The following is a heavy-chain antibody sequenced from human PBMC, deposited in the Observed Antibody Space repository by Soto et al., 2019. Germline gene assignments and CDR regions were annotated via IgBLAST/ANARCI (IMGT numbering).Heavy chain of an antibody. Sequence: QVHLVQSGAEVKKPGASVKVSCKASGYTLTRYGITWVRQAPGQGLEWMGSISAYNANTNYAQKLQGRLTMTTDTSTSTAYMELRSLTSDDTAVYYCAREVFRYIDLWGRGTLVSVSS. D-gene: IGHD1-20*01. J-gene: IGHJ2*01. CDR1: GYTLTRYG. CDR3: AREVFRYIDL. V-gene: IGHV1-18*01. CDR2: ISAYNANT.